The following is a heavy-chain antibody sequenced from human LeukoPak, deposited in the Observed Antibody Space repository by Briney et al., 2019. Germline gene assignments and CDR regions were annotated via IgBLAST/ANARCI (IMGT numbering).Heavy chain of an antibody. CDR3: ARVSSGWVDY. CDR1: GFTFSSYS. D-gene: IGHD6-19*01. CDR2: ISSSSSYI. Sequence: GGSLRLSCAASGFTFSSYSMNWVRQAPGKGLEWVSSISSSSSYIYYADSVKGRFTISRGNAKNSLYLQMNSLRAEDTAVYYCARVSSGWVDYWGQGTLVTVSS. J-gene: IGHJ4*02. V-gene: IGHV3-21*01.